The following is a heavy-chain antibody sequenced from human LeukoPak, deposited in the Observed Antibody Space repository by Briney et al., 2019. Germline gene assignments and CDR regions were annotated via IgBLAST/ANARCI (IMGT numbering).Heavy chain of an antibody. CDR1: GFTFTSYW. V-gene: IGHV3-74*01. D-gene: IGHD1-14*01. J-gene: IGHJ4*02. Sequence: GGSLRLSCAASGFTFTSYWMHWVRQVAGKGLVWLARVDHGGSGTNYADSVKGRFTISRDNAKSTVYLQMNSLRVEDTAVYYCITDLGWGQGTLVTVSS. CDR2: VDHGGSGT. CDR3: ITDLG.